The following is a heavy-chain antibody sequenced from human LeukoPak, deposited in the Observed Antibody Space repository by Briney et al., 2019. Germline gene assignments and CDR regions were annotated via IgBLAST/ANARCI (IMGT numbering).Heavy chain of an antibody. CDR1: GFTFTSYA. D-gene: IGHD2-2*01. Sequence: GGSLRLSCAASGFTFTSYAMHWVRQAPGKGLEWVAVISYDGSNKYYADSVKGRFTISRDNSKNTLYLQMNSLRAEDTAVYYCARVMGRYCSSTSCYVDYWGQGTLVTVSS. CDR3: ARVMGRYCSSTSCYVDY. V-gene: IGHV3-30*04. J-gene: IGHJ4*02. CDR2: ISYDGSNK.